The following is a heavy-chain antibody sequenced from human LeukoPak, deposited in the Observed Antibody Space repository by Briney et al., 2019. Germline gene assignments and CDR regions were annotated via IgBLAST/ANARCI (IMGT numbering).Heavy chain of an antibody. V-gene: IGHV4-61*02. Sequence: SETLSLTCTVSGGSISGGNYYWSWIRQPAGKGLEWIGRIYTSGSTNYNPSLKSRVTISVDTSRNQFSLKLSSVTAADTAVYYCARWRGAHFDYWGQGTLVTVSS. CDR1: GGSISGGNYY. CDR2: IYTSGST. J-gene: IGHJ4*02. CDR3: ARWRGAHFDY. D-gene: IGHD3-10*01.